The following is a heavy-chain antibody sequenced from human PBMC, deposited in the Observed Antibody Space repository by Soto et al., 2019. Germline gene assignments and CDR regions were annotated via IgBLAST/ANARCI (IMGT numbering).Heavy chain of an antibody. CDR2: IIPIFGTA. CDR1: GSTFSSYA. CDR3: ASTNSDFWSGYPVYYYYGMDV. V-gene: IGHV1-69*13. J-gene: IGHJ6*02. Sequence: ASVEVSCKASGSTFSSYAISWVGQAPGQGLEWMGGIIPIFGTANYAQKFQGRVTITADESTSTAYMELSSLRSEDTAVYYSASTNSDFWSGYPVYYYYGMDVWGQGTRVTVSS. D-gene: IGHD3-3*01.